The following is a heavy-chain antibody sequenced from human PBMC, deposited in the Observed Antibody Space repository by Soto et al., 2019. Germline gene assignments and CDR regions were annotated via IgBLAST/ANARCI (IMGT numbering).Heavy chain of an antibody. D-gene: IGHD3-16*01. V-gene: IGHV4-59*08. J-gene: IGHJ4*02. Sequence: SETLSLTCTVSGGSISSYYWSWIRQPPGKGLEWIGHIYYSGSTNYNPSLKSRVTISVDTSKNQFSLKLRSVTAADTAVYYCARHWALGPTPDYWGQGTLVTVSS. CDR3: ARHWALGPTPDY. CDR1: GGSISSYY. CDR2: IYYSGST.